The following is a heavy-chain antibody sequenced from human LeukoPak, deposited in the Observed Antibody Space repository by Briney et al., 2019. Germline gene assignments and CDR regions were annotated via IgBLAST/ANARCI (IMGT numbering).Heavy chain of an antibody. Sequence: ASVKVSCKVSGYTLTELSMHWVRQAPGKGLEWMGGFDPQDGETIYAQEFQGRVTMTEDTSTDTAYMELSSLRSEDTAVYYCATARGWSYGMDVWGQGTTVTVSS. CDR1: GYTLTELS. V-gene: IGHV1-24*01. CDR3: ATARGWSYGMDV. D-gene: IGHD6-19*01. CDR2: FDPQDGET. J-gene: IGHJ6*02.